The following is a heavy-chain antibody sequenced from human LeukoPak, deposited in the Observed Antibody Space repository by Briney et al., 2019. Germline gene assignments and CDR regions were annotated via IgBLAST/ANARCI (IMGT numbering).Heavy chain of an antibody. CDR1: GYTFTGYY. Sequence: ASVKVSCKASGYTFTGYYMHWVRQAPGQGLEWMGWINPNSGGTNYAQKFQGRVTMTRDTSISTAYTDLSRLRSDDTAVYYCASVGENYGTGGDYFDYWGQGTLVTVSS. J-gene: IGHJ4*02. CDR3: ASVGENYGTGGDYFDY. CDR2: INPNSGGT. D-gene: IGHD3-10*01. V-gene: IGHV1-2*02.